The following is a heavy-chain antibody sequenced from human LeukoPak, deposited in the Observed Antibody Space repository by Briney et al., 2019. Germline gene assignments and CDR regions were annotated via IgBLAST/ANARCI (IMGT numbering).Heavy chain of an antibody. CDR1: GGSISSGGYY. D-gene: IGHD3-3*01. CDR2: IYYSGST. CDR3: ARGVMRFLEWLPPDY. Sequence: PSETLSLTCTVSGGSISSGGYYWSWIRQHPGKGLEWIGYIYYSGSTYYNPSLKSRVTISVDTSKNQFSLKLSSVTAADTAVYYCARGVMRFLEWLPPDYWGQGTLVTVSS. V-gene: IGHV4-31*03. J-gene: IGHJ4*02.